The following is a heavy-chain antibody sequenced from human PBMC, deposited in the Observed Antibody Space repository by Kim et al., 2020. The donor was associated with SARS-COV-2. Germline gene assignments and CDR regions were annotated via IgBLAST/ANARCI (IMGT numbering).Heavy chain of an antibody. J-gene: IGHJ4*02. V-gene: IGHV3-30*18. CDR2: ISYDGSNK. D-gene: IGHD1-1*01. CDR3: AKDWKRGLYLFDY. CDR1: GFTFSSYG. Sequence: GESLRLSCAASGFTFSSYGMHWVRQAPGKGLEWVAVISYDGSNKYYADSVKGRFTISRDNSKNTLYLQMNSLRAEDTAVYYCAKDWKRGLYLFDYWGQGTLVTVSS.